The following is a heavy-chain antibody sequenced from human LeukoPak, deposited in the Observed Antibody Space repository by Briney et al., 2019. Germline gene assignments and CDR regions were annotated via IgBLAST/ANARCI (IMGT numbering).Heavy chain of an antibody. D-gene: IGHD5-24*01. V-gene: IGHV3-7*01. J-gene: IGHJ4*02. CDR3: ARDTRPVEMATIDY. CDR1: GFSISDYW. Sequence: QAGGSLRLSCAASGFSISDYWMSWVRQAPGKGLEWVANIKQDGSEKYYVDSVKGRFTISRDNAKNSLYLQMNTLRAEDTAVYYCARDTRPVEMATIDYWGQGTLVTVSS. CDR2: IKQDGSEK.